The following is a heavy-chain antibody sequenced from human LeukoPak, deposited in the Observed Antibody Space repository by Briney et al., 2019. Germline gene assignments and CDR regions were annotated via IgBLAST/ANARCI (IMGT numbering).Heavy chain of an antibody. CDR3: ARSLYYYDSSGYYYIGY. CDR2: IYYSGST. CDR1: GGSISSGGYY. V-gene: IGHV4-31*03. Sequence: PSETLSLTCTVSGGSISSGGYYWSWIRQHPGKGLEWIVYIYYSGSTYYNPSLKSRVTISVDTSKNQFSLKLSSVTAADTAVYYCARSLYYYDSSGYYYIGYWGQGTLVTVSS. J-gene: IGHJ4*02. D-gene: IGHD3-22*01.